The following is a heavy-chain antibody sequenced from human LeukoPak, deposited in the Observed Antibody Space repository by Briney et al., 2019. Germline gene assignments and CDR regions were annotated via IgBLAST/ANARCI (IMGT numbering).Heavy chain of an antibody. CDR1: GYTFTSYG. CDR2: ISAYNGNT. V-gene: IGHV1-18*01. J-gene: IGHJ4*02. D-gene: IGHD3-3*01. CDR3: ARDRVDFWSSYYLDFDY. Sequence: ASVKVSCKASGYTFTSYGISWVRQAPGQGLEWMGWISAYNGNTNYAQKLQGRVTMTTDTSTSTAYMELRSLRSDDTAVYYCARDRVDFWSSYYLDFDYWGQGTLVTVSS.